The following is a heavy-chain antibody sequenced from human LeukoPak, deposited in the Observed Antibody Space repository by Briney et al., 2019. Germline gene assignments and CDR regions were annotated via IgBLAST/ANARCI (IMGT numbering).Heavy chain of an antibody. J-gene: IGHJ5*02. CDR3: SRDRSQEFDP. V-gene: IGHV3-30*04. Sequence: GGSLRLSCAASRFTFRNYAMHWVRQAPGKGLEWVAVISSDGTNKDYADSVKGRFSISRDNSKNTLYLQMNRLRADDTAVYYCSRDRSQEFDPWGQGTLVTVSS. CDR2: ISSDGTNK. D-gene: IGHD3-10*01. CDR1: RFTFRNYA.